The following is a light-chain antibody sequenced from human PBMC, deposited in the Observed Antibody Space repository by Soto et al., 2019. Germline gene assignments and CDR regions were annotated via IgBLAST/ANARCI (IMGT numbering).Light chain of an antibody. V-gene: IGLV2-14*01. CDR1: SSDVGGYNY. Sequence: QSVLTQPASVSGSPGQSITISCTGTSSDVGGYNYVSWYQQHPGKAPKLMVYEVSNRPSGVSNRFSGSKSGNTASLTISGLQAEDEADYYCSSYTSSSTPYVXGTGTKVTV. J-gene: IGLJ1*01. CDR3: SSYTSSSTPYV. CDR2: EVS.